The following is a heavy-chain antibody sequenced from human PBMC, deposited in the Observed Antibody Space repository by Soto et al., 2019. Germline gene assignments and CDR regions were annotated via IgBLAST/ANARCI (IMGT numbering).Heavy chain of an antibody. Sequence: GGSLRLSCAASGFTFSSYSMNWVHQAPGKGLEWVSYISSSSSTIYYADSVKGRFTISRDNAKNSLYLQMNSLRAEDTAVYYCARVESSLSSSWSFDYWGQGTLVTVSS. D-gene: IGHD6-13*01. CDR3: ARVESSLSSSWSFDY. CDR1: GFTFSSYS. J-gene: IGHJ4*02. CDR2: ISSSSSTI. V-gene: IGHV3-48*01.